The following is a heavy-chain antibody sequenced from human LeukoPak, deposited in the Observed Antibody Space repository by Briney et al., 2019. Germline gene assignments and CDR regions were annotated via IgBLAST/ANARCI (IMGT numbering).Heavy chain of an antibody. CDR1: GFTFSSYS. CDR2: ISSSSSYI. Sequence: PGGSLRLSCAASGFTFSSYSMNWVRQAPGYGLEWVSSISSSSSYIYYADSVKGRFTISRDNAKNSLYLQMSSLRAEDTAVYYCARDTGRNFDYWGQGTLVTVSS. CDR3: ARDTGRNFDY. J-gene: IGHJ4*02. D-gene: IGHD1-14*01. V-gene: IGHV3-21*01.